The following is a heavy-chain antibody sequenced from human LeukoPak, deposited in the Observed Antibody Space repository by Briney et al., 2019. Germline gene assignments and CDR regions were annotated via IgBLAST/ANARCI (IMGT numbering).Heavy chain of an antibody. CDR1: GGSFSGYY. J-gene: IGHJ5*02. CDR3: ARGSRLRRRGFDP. D-gene: IGHD4-17*01. V-gene: IGHV4-34*01. CDR2: INHSGST. Sequence: SETLSLTCAVYGGSFSGYYWSWIRQPPGKGLEWIGEINHSGSTNYNPSLKSRVTISVDTSKNQFPLKLSSVTAADTAVYYCARGSRLRRRGFDPWGQGTLVTVSS.